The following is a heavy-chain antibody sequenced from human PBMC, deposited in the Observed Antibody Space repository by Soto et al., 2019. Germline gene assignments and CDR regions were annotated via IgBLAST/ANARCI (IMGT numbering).Heavy chain of an antibody. Sequence: PSETLSLTCTVSGGSISSSSYYWRWIRQPPGKGLEWIGSIYYSGSTYYNPSLKSRVTISVDTSKNQFSLKLSSVTAADTAVYYCARPGYSSSWYGSSFDYWGQGTLVTVSS. CDR3: ARPGYSSSWYGSSFDY. J-gene: IGHJ4*02. CDR2: IYYSGST. V-gene: IGHV4-39*01. D-gene: IGHD6-13*01. CDR1: GGSISSSSYY.